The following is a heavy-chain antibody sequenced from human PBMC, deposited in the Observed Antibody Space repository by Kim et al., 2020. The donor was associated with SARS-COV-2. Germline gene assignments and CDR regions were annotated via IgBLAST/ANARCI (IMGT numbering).Heavy chain of an antibody. Sequence: RVTISVDTSKNQFSLKLSSVTAADTAVYYCARLALGTYYYDSSGYFGFDYWGQGTLVTVSS. V-gene: IGHV4-39*01. J-gene: IGHJ4*02. D-gene: IGHD3-22*01. CDR3: ARLALGTYYYDSSGYFGFDY.